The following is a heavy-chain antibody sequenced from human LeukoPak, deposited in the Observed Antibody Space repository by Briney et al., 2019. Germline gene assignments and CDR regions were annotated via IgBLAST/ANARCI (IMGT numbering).Heavy chain of an antibody. V-gene: IGHV3-15*01. J-gene: IGHJ4*02. D-gene: IGHD2-2*01. Sequence: GGSLILSCAASGFTFSNAWMSWVRQAPGKGLEWVGRIKSKTDGGTTDYAAPVKGRFTISRDDSKNTLYLQMNSLKTEDTAVYYCARLEPAWGYFEYWGQGTLVTVSS. CDR1: GFTFSNAW. CDR3: ARLEPAWGYFEY. CDR2: IKSKTDGGTT.